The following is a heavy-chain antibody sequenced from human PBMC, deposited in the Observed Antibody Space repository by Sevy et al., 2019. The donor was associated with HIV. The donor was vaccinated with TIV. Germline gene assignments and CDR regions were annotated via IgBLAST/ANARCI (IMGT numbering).Heavy chain of an antibody. V-gene: IGHV3-7*03. CDR1: GFTFSSYW. CDR3: VKDKVDGDSGYGLFDF. CDR2: INQGGNQK. J-gene: IGHJ4*02. D-gene: IGHD5-12*01. Sequence: GGSLRLSCAASGFTFSSYWINWVRQAPGEGLEWVANINQGGNQKHYMDSVKGRFTISRDNAENAVYLQMNSLRAEDTAFYYCVKDKVDGDSGYGLFDFWGQGTLVTVSS.